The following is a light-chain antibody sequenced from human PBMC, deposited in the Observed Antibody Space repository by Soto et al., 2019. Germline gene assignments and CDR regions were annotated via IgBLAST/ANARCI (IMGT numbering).Light chain of an antibody. J-gene: IGKJ3*01. CDR2: SAS. Sequence: DIVMTQSPLSLPVTPGEPASISCTSSQSLLYIDGYNYLDWYLQKPGQPPKLLIYSASNRASGVRARFSGSGSGTDFTLKISRVEAEDVGVYFCMQARQTPFTFGPGTKVDIK. CDR1: QSLLYIDGYNY. V-gene: IGKV2-28*01. CDR3: MQARQTPFT.